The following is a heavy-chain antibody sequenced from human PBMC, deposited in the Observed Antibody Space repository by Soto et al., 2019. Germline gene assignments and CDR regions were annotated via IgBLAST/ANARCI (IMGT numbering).Heavy chain of an antibody. CDR2: IRYDGSYK. D-gene: IGHD1-7*01. J-gene: IGHJ4*02. V-gene: IGHV3-33*01. Sequence: QVQVVESGGGVVQPGRSLRLSCAASGFTFSSSGMHWVRQAPGKGLQWLAVIRYDGSYKYNADSVKGRFTISRDNSKNMLYLQMNSLRAEDTAVYYCARGNWKYGYFDYWGQGTLVTVSS. CDR3: ARGNWKYGYFDY. CDR1: GFTFSSSG.